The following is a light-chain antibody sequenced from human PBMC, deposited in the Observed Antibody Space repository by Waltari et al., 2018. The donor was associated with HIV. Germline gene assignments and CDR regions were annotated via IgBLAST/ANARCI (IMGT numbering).Light chain of an antibody. J-gene: IGKJ1*01. CDR1: QSVSSD. V-gene: IGKV3-15*01. Sequence: EIVMTQSPATLSVSPGERATLSCRASQSVSSDLAWYQQKPGQAPRLLICAASTRATGIPARFSGSGSGTEFTLTISSLQSEDFALFYCQQYNNWWTFGQGTKVEIK. CDR2: AAS. CDR3: QQYNNWWT.